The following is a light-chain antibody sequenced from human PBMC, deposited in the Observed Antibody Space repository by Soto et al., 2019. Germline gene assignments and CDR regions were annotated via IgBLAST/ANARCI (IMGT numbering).Light chain of an antibody. V-gene: IGKV2-28*01. J-gene: IGKJ5*01. CDR2: MGS. Sequence: TVMTQSTLSLPVTPGEPASISCRSSQSLLHSNGYNYLDWYLQKPGQSPQLLIYMGSNRASGVPDRFSGSGSGTDFTLKISRVEAEDVGVYYCMQALQTPITFGHVARLEI. CDR1: QSLLHSNGYNY. CDR3: MQALQTPIT.